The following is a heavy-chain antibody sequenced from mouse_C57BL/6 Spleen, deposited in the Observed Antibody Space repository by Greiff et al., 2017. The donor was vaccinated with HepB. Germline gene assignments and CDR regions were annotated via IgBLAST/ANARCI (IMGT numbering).Heavy chain of an antibody. Sequence: QVQLQQPGAELVKPGASVKLSCKASGYTFTSYWMHWVKQRPGQGLEWIGMIHPNSGSTNYNEKFKSKAKLTVDKSSSTAYMQLSSLTSEDSAVYYCARVYDGYYRYYAMDYWGQGTSVTVSS. D-gene: IGHD2-3*01. CDR3: ARVYDGYYRYYAMDY. CDR1: GYTFTSYW. J-gene: IGHJ4*01. CDR2: IHPNSGST. V-gene: IGHV1-64*01.